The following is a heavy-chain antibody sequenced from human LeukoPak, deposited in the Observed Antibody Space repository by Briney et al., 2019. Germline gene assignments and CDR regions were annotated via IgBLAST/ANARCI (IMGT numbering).Heavy chain of an antibody. Sequence: PSETLSLTCIVSGGSITGYYWAWIRQPPGKGLEWIGYMYHSGSANYNASLKSQVTLSVDTSKNQFSLKLSSLTATDTAVYYCARQPVARYSFDYWGQGALVSVSS. CDR2: MYHSGSA. D-gene: IGHD6-19*01. V-gene: IGHV4-59*08. CDR3: ARQPVARYSFDY. CDR1: GGSITGYY. J-gene: IGHJ4*02.